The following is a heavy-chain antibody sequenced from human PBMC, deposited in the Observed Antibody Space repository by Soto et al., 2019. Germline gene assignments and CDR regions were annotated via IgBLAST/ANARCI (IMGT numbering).Heavy chain of an antibody. CDR2: ISAYNGNT. D-gene: IGHD2-2*01. J-gene: IGHJ6*02. CDR3: ARDCSSTSCESYYYYGMDV. Sequence: ASVKVSCKASGYTFTSYGISWVRQAPGQGPEWMGWISAYNGNTNYAQKLQGRVTMTTDTSTSTAYMELRSLRSDDTAVYYCARDCSSTSCESYYYYGMDVWGQGTTVTVSS. CDR1: GYTFTSYG. V-gene: IGHV1-18*01.